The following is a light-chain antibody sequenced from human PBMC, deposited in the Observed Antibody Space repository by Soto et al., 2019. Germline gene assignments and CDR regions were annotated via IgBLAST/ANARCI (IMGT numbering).Light chain of an antibody. Sequence: DNVMTQSPDSLAVSLGERATINCRSSQSVLYSSNNKNYLAWYQQKAGQPPKLLIYWASTRESGVPDRFSGSGFGTDVTLTISSLQAEDVAVYYCQQYYSNPAFGQATKVDIK. CDR1: QSVLYSSNNKNY. CDR3: QQYYSNPA. J-gene: IGKJ1*01. V-gene: IGKV4-1*01. CDR2: WAS.